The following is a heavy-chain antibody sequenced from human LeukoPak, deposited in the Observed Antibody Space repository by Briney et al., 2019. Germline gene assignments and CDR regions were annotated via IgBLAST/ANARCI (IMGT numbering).Heavy chain of an antibody. J-gene: IGHJ4*02. CDR2: MYSSGRT. CDR3: ARPTRGYSYGMDS. D-gene: IGHD5-18*01. V-gene: IGHV4-39*01. Sequence: SETLSLTCTVSGASISSSDYSWGWIRQPPGKALEWIGSMYSSGRTYFNPSLKSRVTISIDTSKNQFSLKLTSVTAADTAVYYCARPTRGYSYGMDSWGQGTLVTVSS. CDR1: GASISSSDYS.